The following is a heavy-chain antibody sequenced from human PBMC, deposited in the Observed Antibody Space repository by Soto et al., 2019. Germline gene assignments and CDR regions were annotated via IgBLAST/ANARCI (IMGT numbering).Heavy chain of an antibody. CDR1: GFTFSSYA. D-gene: IGHD3-9*01. V-gene: IGHV3-23*01. CDR2: ISGSGGST. J-gene: IGHJ4*02. CDR3: AKTGYRATRLGPFDY. Sequence: PGGSLRLSCAASGFTFSSYAMSWVRQAPGKGLEWVSAISGSGGSTYYADSVKGRFTISRDNSKNTLYLQMNSLRAEDTAVYYCAKTGYRATRLGPFDYWGQGTLVTVSS.